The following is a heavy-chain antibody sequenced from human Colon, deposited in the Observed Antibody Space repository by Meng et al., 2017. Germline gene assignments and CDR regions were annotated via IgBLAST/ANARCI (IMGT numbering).Heavy chain of an antibody. CDR2: IGHSGFT. V-gene: IGHV4-39*01. Sequence: QPQLQESGPGLVKPSAALSLTCSVSGGSISTSGYYWGWIRQPPGKGLEWIGSIGHSGFTYYTPSLKSRVTVSIDTSKSQFSLMLTSVTAADTAVYYCVRSSGWVRTGFDPWGQGTLVTVSS. D-gene: IGHD6-19*01. CDR1: GGSISTSGYY. CDR3: VRSSGWVRTGFDP. J-gene: IGHJ5*02.